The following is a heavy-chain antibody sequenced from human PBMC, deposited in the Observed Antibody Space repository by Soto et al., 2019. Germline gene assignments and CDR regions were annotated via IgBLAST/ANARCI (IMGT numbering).Heavy chain of an antibody. V-gene: IGHV3-9*01. CDR1: GFTFDDYA. Sequence: EVQLVESGGGLVQPGRSLRLSCAASGFTFDDYAMHWVRQAPGKGLEWVSGISWNSGSIGYADSVKGRFTISRDNAKNSLYLQMNSLRAEDTALYYCAKTHCSGGSCYWGAFDIWGQGTMVTVSS. D-gene: IGHD2-15*01. CDR2: ISWNSGSI. J-gene: IGHJ3*02. CDR3: AKTHCSGGSCYWGAFDI.